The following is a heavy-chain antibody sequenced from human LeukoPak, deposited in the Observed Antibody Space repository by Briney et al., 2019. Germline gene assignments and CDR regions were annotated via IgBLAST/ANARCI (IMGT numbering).Heavy chain of an antibody. Sequence: PSETLSFTCTVSGGSISSYYWSWIRQPPGKGLEWIGYIYYSGSTNYNPSLKSRVTVSVDTSKNQFSLKLSSVTAADTAVYYCARHRGRIYFDYWGQGTLVTVSS. CDR2: IYYSGST. CDR1: GGSISSYY. D-gene: IGHD2/OR15-2a*01. V-gene: IGHV4-59*08. J-gene: IGHJ4*02. CDR3: ARHRGRIYFDY.